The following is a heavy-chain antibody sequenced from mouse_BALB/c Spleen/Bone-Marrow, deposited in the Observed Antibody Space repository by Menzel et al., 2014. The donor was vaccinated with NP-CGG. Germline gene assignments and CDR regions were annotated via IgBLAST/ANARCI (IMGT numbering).Heavy chain of an antibody. D-gene: IGHD2-1*01. CDR2: ISNGGGST. Sequence: EVQVVESGGGLVQPGGSLKLSCATSGFTFSDYYMYWVRQTPEKRLEWVAYISNGGGSTYYPDTVKGRFTISRDNAKNTLYLQMSRLKSEDTAMYYCARHLYGNYGAMDYWSQGTSVTVSS. CDR1: GFTFSDYY. V-gene: IGHV5-12*02. J-gene: IGHJ4*01. CDR3: ARHLYGNYGAMDY.